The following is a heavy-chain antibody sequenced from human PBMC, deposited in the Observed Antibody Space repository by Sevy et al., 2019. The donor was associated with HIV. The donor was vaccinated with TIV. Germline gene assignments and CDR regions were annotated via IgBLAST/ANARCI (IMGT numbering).Heavy chain of an antibody. D-gene: IGHD2-21*01. J-gene: IGHJ4*02. Sequence: SETLSLTCTVSGVSMSSSSYDWGWVRQPTGTGLEWIGTMYHSGRSYYNPSLKSRVTIYVDTSKNQFSLKLSSVTAADTAVYYCARQGGIVDRAFDYWGQGTLVTVSS. CDR3: ARQGGIVDRAFDY. CDR1: GVSMSSSSYD. V-gene: IGHV4-39*01. CDR2: MYHSGRS.